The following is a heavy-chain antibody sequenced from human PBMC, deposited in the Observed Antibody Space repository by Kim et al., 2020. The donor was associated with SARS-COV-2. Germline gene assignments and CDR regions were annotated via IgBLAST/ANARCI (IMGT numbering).Heavy chain of an antibody. Sequence: GGSLRLSCAASGFTFSSYAMSWVRQAPGKGLEWVSAISGSGGSTYYADSVKGRFTISRDNSKNTLYLQMNSLRAEDTAVYYCAKVSGYCSSTSCYSFDYWGQGTRVTVSS. J-gene: IGHJ4*02. CDR1: GFTFSSYA. V-gene: IGHV3-23*01. D-gene: IGHD2-2*01. CDR3: AKVSGYCSSTSCYSFDY. CDR2: ISGSGGST.